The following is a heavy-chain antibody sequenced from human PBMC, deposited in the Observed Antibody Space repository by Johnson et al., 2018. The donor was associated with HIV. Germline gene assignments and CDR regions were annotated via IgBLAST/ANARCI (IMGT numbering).Heavy chain of an antibody. CDR1: GFTFSSYA. V-gene: IGHV3-30-3*01. Sequence: QVQLVESGGGVVQPGRSLRLSCAASGFTFSSYAMHWVRQAPGKGLEWVAVISFDGSKEYYADSVKGRFTISRDNSKNTLYLQMNSLRAEDTAVYFCARGPIADDAFDIWGQGTMVTVSS. CDR3: ARGPIADDAFDI. J-gene: IGHJ3*02. CDR2: ISFDGSKE. D-gene: IGHD3-16*02.